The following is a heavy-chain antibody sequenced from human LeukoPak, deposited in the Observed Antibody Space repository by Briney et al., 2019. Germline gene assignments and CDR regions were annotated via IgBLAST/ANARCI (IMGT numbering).Heavy chain of an antibody. CDR1: GGSISSGSYY. V-gene: IGHV4-39*07. CDR2: VFSGST. Sequence: SETLSLTCTVSGGSISSGSYYWGWIRQPPGKGLEWIGSVFSGSTYYNPSLKSRVTISVDTSKNQFSLKVRSVTAADTAVYYCARVYDFWSNYYDQWGQGTLVTVSS. D-gene: IGHD3-3*01. J-gene: IGHJ4*02. CDR3: ARVYDFWSNYYDQ.